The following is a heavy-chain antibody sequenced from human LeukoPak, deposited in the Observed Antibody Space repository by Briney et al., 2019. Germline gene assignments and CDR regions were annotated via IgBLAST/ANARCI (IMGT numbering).Heavy chain of an antibody. Sequence: PGGSLRLSCTASGFTFSSYAMSWVRQAPGKGLEWVSVISGTGGSTNHADSVKGRFTISRDNSKNALYLQMNSLRAEDTAVYYCAKESGDDSSGYYGVFDYWGQGTLVTVSS. CDR1: GFTFSSYA. CDR2: ISGTGGST. V-gene: IGHV3-23*01. J-gene: IGHJ4*02. D-gene: IGHD3-22*01. CDR3: AKESGDDSSGYYGVFDY.